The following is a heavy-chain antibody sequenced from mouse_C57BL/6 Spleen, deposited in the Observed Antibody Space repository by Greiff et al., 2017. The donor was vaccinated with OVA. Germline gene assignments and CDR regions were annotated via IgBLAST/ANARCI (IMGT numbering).Heavy chain of an antibody. D-gene: IGHD3-2*02. CDR1: GYSITSGYY. J-gene: IGHJ3*01. V-gene: IGHV3-6*01. Sequence: EVQLQESGPGLVKPSQSLSLTCSVTGYSITSGYYWNWIRQFPGNKLEWMGYISYDGSNNYNPSLKNRISITRDTSKNQFFLKLNSVTTEDTATYYCARAAQATWFAYWGQGTLVTVSA. CDR3: ARAAQATWFAY. CDR2: ISYDGSN.